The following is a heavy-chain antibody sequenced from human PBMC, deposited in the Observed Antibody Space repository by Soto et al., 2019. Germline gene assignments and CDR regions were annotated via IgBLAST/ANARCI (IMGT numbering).Heavy chain of an antibody. Sequence: QITLKESGPTLVKPTQTLTLTCTFSGFSLSTSGVGVGWIRQPPGKALEWLAFIYWDDDKRYSPSLKSRLTNTKDLTNNQMVLTMTNMDHVDTATYYCAHRRVVPAKGKNWFDTWGQGTLVIVSS. J-gene: IGHJ5*02. CDR1: GFSLSTSGVG. CDR3: AHRRVVPAKGKNWFDT. CDR2: IYWDDDK. D-gene: IGHD2-15*01. V-gene: IGHV2-5*02.